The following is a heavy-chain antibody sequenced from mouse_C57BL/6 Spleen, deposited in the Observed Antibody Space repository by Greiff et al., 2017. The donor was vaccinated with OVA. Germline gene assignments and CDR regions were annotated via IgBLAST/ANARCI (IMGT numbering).Heavy chain of an antibody. J-gene: IGHJ1*03. CDR1: GYTFTSYD. V-gene: IGHV1-85*01. Sequence: QVHVKQSGPELVKPGASVKLSCKASGYTFTSYDINWVKQRPGQGLEWIGWIYPRDGSTKYNEKFKGKATLTVDTSSSTAYMELHSLTSEDSAVYFCAFDRGNYDCYFEGWGTGTTVTVAS. D-gene: IGHD2-1*01. CDR3: AFDRGNYDCYFEG. CDR2: IYPRDGST.